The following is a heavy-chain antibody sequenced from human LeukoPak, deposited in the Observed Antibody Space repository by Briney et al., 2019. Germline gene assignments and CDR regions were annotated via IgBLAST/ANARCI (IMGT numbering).Heavy chain of an antibody. Sequence: SQTLSLTCAVSGASISSGSYSWSWIRQPPGKGLEWIGYIYHSGSTYDNPSLSSRVTISVDRSKNQFSLKLSSVTAADTAVYYCARSGYYTVGTFDIWGQGTMITVSS. V-gene: IGHV4-30-2*01. J-gene: IGHJ3*02. CDR2: IYHSGST. D-gene: IGHD3/OR15-3a*01. CDR3: ARSGYYTVGTFDI. CDR1: GASISSGSYS.